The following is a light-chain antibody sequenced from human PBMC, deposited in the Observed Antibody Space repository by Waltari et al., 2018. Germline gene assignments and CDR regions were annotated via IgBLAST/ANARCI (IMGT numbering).Light chain of an antibody. J-gene: IGLJ2*01. CDR3: RSPSTNKVVV. V-gene: IGLV2-14*01. CDR2: DVN. Sequence: QSALTQPASVSASPGQSITISCTGTSGDIGGSDFVSWYQHHPGRAPQVLIFDVNQRPSGISDRFSGSKSGNTASLTISGLQAEDDADYYCRSPSTNKVVVFGGGTKVTVL. CDR1: SGDIGGSDF.